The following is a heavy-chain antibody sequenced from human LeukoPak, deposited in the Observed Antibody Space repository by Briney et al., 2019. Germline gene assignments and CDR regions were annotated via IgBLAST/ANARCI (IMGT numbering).Heavy chain of an antibody. CDR1: GFTLRGHD. D-gene: IGHD7-27*01. Sequence: GGSLRLSCAASGFTLRGHDMHWVRQTPGKGLEWVFAIGTAGETYYPGSLEDRFTISRENAKNFLYLQMNSLGAGDTAVYYCARDEIPGDDNWYFDLCGRGTLVTVSS. CDR3: ARDEIPGDDNWYFDL. V-gene: IGHV3-13*01. CDR2: IGTAGET. J-gene: IGHJ2*01.